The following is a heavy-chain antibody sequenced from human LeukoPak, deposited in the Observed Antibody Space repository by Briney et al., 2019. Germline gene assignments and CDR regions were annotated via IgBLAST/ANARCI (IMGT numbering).Heavy chain of an antibody. D-gene: IGHD5-18*01. V-gene: IGHV4-34*01. CDR3: ARYSRAAMAFDY. CDR2: INHSGST. Sequence: GSLRLSCAASGFTFSSYAMSWIRQPPGKGLEWIGEINHSGSTNYNPSLKSRVTISADTSKNQFSLKLSSVTAADTAVYYCARYSRAAMAFDYWGQGTLVTVSS. CDR1: GFTFSSYA. J-gene: IGHJ4*02.